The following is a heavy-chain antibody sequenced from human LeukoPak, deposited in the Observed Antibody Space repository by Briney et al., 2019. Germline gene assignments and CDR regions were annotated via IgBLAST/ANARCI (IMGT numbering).Heavy chain of an antibody. CDR2: IHSGDNT. Sequence: GGSLRLSCAASGFTVSSNYMTWVRQAPGKGLEWVSVIHSGDNTYYADSVKGRFTISRDNSKNAFYLQMNSLRVEDTAVYYCASLTRDYWGQGTLVTVSS. V-gene: IGHV3-53*01. D-gene: IGHD4/OR15-4a*01. J-gene: IGHJ4*02. CDR1: GFTVSSNY. CDR3: ASLTRDY.